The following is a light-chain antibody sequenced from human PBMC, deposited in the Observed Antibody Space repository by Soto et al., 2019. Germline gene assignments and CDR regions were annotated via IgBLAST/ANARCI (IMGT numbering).Light chain of an antibody. V-gene: IGLV2-14*01. Sequence: QSVLTQPASVSGSPGQSITISCTGTSSDVGGYNYVSWYQQHPGKAPKLMICVVSKRPSGVSNRFSGSKSGNTASLTISGLQAEDEADYYCSSYTSSSTYVFGSGTKVTVL. CDR2: VVS. CDR1: SSDVGGYNY. CDR3: SSYTSSSTYV. J-gene: IGLJ1*01.